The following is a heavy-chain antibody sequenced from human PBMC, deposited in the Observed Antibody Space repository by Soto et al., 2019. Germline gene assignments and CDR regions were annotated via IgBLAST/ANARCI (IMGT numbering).Heavy chain of an antibody. CDR1: GYSFMKYG. J-gene: IGHJ4*02. CDR3: AREASVLIPAAQPSRFDA. Sequence: ASVKVSCKGFGYSFMKYGINWVRQAPGQGLEWVGWISPYSGYTHSAQKFHGRLTLTTDTAASTAYMELRILRSADTALYYCAREASVLIPAAQPSRFDAWGQGTLVTVSS. V-gene: IGHV1-18*01. CDR2: ISPYSGYT. D-gene: IGHD2-2*01.